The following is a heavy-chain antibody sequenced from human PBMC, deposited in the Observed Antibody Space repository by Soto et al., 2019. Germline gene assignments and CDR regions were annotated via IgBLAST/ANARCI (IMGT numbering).Heavy chain of an antibody. D-gene: IGHD6-19*01. Sequence: QVQLVQSGAEVKKPGSSVKVSCKASGGTFSSYTISWVRQAPGQGLEWMGRIIPILGMANYAQKFQGRVTITADKSTSTAYMELSSLRSEDTAVYYCARDRRVAGTTDDAFDIWGQGTMVTVSS. CDR3: ARDRRVAGTTDDAFDI. CDR1: GGTFSSYT. V-gene: IGHV1-69*08. CDR2: IIPILGMA. J-gene: IGHJ3*02.